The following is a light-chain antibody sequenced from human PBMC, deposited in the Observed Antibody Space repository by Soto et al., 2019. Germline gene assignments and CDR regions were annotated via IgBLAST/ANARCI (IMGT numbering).Light chain of an antibody. V-gene: IGKV3-11*01. Sequence: EIVLTQSPATLSLSPGERATLSCRASESVSNYLAWYQQKPGQAPRLLIFDASNRATGIPARFSGSGSGTDFTLTISSLEPEDFAVYYCQHRITRPFTFGPVTKVDIK. CDR2: DAS. CDR1: ESVSNY. J-gene: IGKJ3*01. CDR3: QHRITRPFT.